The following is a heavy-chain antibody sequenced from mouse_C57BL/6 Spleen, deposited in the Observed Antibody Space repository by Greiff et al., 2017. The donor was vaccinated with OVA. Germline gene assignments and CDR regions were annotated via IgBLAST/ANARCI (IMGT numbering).Heavy chain of an antibody. CDR1: GYTFTSYW. V-gene: IGHV1-69*01. CDR2: IDPSDSYT. J-gene: IGHJ3*01. CDR3: ARRGFYDGYLASFAY. D-gene: IGHD2-3*01. Sequence: QVQLQQPGAELVMPGASVKLSCKASGYTFTSYWMHWVKQRPGQGLEWIGEIDPSDSYTNYNQKFKGKSTLTVDKSSSTAYMQLSSLTSEDSAVYYCARRGFYDGYLASFAYWGQGTLVTVSA.